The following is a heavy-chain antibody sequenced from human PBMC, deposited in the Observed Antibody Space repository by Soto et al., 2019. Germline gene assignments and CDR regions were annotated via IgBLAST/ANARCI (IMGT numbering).Heavy chain of an antibody. V-gene: IGHV4-34*01. CDR1: GGSFSGYY. CDR2: INHSGST. D-gene: IGHD1-7*01. J-gene: IGHJ5*02. CDR3: ARSQTGTWRRTARNNWFDP. Sequence: QVQLQQWGAGLLKPSETLSLTCAVYGGSFSGYYWSWIRQPPGKGLEWIGEINHSGSTNYNPSLKSRVTISVDTSKNQFSLKLSSVTAADTAVYYCARSQTGTWRRTARNNWFDPWGQGTLVTVSS.